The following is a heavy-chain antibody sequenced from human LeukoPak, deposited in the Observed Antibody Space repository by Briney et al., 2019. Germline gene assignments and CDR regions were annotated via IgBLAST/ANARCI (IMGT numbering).Heavy chain of an antibody. D-gene: IGHD3-22*01. V-gene: IGHV1-18*01. CDR3: AREITQYYDSSGYDY. Sequence: ASVKVSCKASGYTFTSYGISWVRQAPGQGLEWMGWISAYNGNTNYAQKFQGRVTMTTDTSTSTAYMELRSLRSDDTAVYYCAREITQYYDSSGYDYWGKGTRVTVSS. CDR2: ISAYNGNT. CDR1: GYTFTSYG. J-gene: IGHJ4*02.